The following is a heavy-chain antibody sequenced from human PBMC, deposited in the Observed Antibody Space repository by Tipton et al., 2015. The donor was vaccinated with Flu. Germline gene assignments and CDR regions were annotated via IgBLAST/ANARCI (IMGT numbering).Heavy chain of an antibody. CDR2: INQDGSEK. D-gene: IGHD3-22*01. CDR3: AREDGNYYDTSGYSDY. CDR1: RFTFSTYW. Sequence: GSLRLSCAASRFTFSTYWMTWVRQVPGKGLEWVANINQDGSEKYYVDSVKGRFTISRDSAKNSLYQQMNSLRAEDTAVYYCAREDGNYYDTSGYSDYWGQGTLVTVSS. J-gene: IGHJ4*02. V-gene: IGHV3-7*01.